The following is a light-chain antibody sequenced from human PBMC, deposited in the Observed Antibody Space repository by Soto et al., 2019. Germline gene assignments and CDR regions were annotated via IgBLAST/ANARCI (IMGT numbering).Light chain of an antibody. Sequence: ETVMTQSPATLSVSPGERATLSCRASQSIRSTLAWFQQKPGQAPRLLIYDASKRPTGIPARFSGSGSGTEFIPATSSLESEDFAVYYCQQYKNWPRTFGQGTIVDIK. V-gene: IGKV3-15*01. CDR2: DAS. J-gene: IGKJ1*01. CDR3: QQYKNWPRT. CDR1: QSIRST.